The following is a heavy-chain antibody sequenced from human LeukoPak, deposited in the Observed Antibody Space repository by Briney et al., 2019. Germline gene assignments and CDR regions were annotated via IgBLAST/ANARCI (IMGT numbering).Heavy chain of an antibody. D-gene: IGHD3-10*01. V-gene: IGHV3-23*01. J-gene: IGHJ4*02. CDR3: AKSTMIRGVIMGFDY. CDR1: GFTFNNYA. Sequence: GGSLRLSCAASGFTFNNYAMSWVRQAPGKGLEWVSVISDSGGSTHYADSVKGRFTISRDNSKNTLYLQMNSLRAEDTAVYYCAKSTMIRGVIMGFDYWGQGTLVTVSS. CDR2: ISDSGGST.